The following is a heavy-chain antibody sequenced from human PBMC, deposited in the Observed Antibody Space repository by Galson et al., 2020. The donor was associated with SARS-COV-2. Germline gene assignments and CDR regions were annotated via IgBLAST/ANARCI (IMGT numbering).Heavy chain of an antibody. CDR1: GFTFSSYW. V-gene: IGHV3-7*03. CDR3: AREDARGDFWSGYPPWVDYYYGMDV. Sequence: GGSLRLSCAASGFTFSSYWMSWVRQAPGKGLEWVANIKQDGSEKYYVDSVKGRFTISRDNAKNSLYLQMNSLRAEDTAVYYCAREDARGDFWSGYPPWVDYYYGMDVWGQGTTFTVSS. D-gene: IGHD3-3*01. CDR2: IKQDGSEK. J-gene: IGHJ6*02.